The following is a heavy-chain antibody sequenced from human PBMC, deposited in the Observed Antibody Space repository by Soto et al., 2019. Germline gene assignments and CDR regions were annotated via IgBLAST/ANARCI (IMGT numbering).Heavy chain of an antibody. J-gene: IGHJ6*01. CDR1: GYTFTSYG. V-gene: IGHV1-18*01. CDR3: ARDRSSGWYGYYCYCMEV. Sequence: ASVKVSCKASGYTFTSYGISWVRQAPGQGLEGMGWISAYNGNTNYAQKLQGRVTMTTDTSTSTAYMELRSLRSDDTAVYYCARDRSSGWYGYYCYCMEVWGQWLTVTXSS. D-gene: IGHD6-19*01. CDR2: ISAYNGNT.